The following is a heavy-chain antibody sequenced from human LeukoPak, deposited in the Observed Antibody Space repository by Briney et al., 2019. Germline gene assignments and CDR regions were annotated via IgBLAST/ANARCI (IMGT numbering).Heavy chain of an antibody. J-gene: IGHJ4*02. Sequence: GESLTLSCAASGFTFSSYGMHWVRQAPGKGLEWVGVISYDGSNKYYADSVKGRFTISRDNSKNTLYLQMNSLRAEDTAVYYCAKDALQWLVIFNFHYWGQGTLVTVSS. D-gene: IGHD6-19*01. V-gene: IGHV3-30*18. CDR2: ISYDGSNK. CDR3: AKDALQWLVIFNFHY. CDR1: GFTFSSYG.